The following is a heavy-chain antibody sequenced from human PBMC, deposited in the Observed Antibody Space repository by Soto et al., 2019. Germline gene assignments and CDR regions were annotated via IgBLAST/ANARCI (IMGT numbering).Heavy chain of an antibody. J-gene: IGHJ5*02. CDR3: ARDEKSDYDFWSGYYWFDP. D-gene: IGHD3-3*01. CDR1: GGTFSSYT. Sequence: SVKVSCKASGGTFSSYTISWVRQAPGQGLEWMGRIIPILGIANYAQKFQGRVTITADKSTSTAYMELSSLRSEDTAVYYCARDEKSDYDFWSGYYWFDPWGQGTLVTVSS. V-gene: IGHV1-69*04. CDR2: IIPILGIA.